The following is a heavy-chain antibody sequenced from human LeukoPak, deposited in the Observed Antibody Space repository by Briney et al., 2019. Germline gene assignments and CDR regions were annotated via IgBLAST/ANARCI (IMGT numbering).Heavy chain of an antibody. V-gene: IGHV3-48*03. Sequence: GGSLRLSCVASGFTFSNYEMFWVRQAPGKGLEWVSYFSSRGTINYGDYVKGRLAISRDNAKNSLYLQLNSLRAEDAGVDYCARGDGLGEFRYGMGVWGQGTTVTVS. D-gene: IGHD3-10*01. CDR1: GFTFSNYE. CDR3: ARGDGLGEFRYGMGV. CDR2: FSSRGTI. J-gene: IGHJ6*02.